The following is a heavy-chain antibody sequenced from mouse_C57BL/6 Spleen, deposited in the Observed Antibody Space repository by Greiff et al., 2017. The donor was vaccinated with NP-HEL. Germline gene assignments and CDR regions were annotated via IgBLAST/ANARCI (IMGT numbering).Heavy chain of an antibody. J-gene: IGHJ3*01. D-gene: IGHD1-1*01. Sequence: VQLKESGPGLVKPSQSLSLTCSVTGYSITSGYYWNWIRQFPGNKLEWMGYISYDGSNNYNPSLKNRISITRDTSKNQFFLKLNSVTTEDTATYYCAREVYYYGPPFAYWGQGTLVTVSA. CDR2: ISYDGSN. V-gene: IGHV3-6*01. CDR1: GYSITSGYY. CDR3: AREVYYYGPPFAY.